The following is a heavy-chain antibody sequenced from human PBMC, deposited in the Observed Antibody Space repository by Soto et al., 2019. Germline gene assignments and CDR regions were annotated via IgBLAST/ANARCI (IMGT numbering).Heavy chain of an antibody. D-gene: IGHD1-7*01. Sequence: QVQLVESGGGVVQPGRSLRLSCAASGFTFSSYGMHWVRQAPGKGLEWVAVIWYDGSNKYYADSVKGRFTISRDNSKNTLYLQMNSLRAEDTAVYYCARDHQELQGFDYWGQGTLVTVSS. CDR2: IWYDGSNK. V-gene: IGHV3-33*01. CDR3: ARDHQELQGFDY. J-gene: IGHJ4*02. CDR1: GFTFSSYG.